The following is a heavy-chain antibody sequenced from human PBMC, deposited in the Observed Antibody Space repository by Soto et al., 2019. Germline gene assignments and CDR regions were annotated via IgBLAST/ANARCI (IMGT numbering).Heavy chain of an antibody. Sequence: SLRLSCAASGFNFDNYWMAWVRQAPGKGLEWVANIKQDGSDKNYVDSVKGRFTISRDNAKNSLYLQMDSLRAEDTAVYYCARVDGFSYYYYYGMDVWGQGTTVTVSS. D-gene: IGHD3-9*01. CDR1: GFNFDNYW. CDR2: IKQDGSDK. J-gene: IGHJ6*02. CDR3: ARVDGFSYYYYYGMDV. V-gene: IGHV3-7*01.